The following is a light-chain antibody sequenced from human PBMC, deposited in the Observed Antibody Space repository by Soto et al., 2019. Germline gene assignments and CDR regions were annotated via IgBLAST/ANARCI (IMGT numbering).Light chain of an antibody. CDR1: SSDVGAYNY. V-gene: IGLV2-14*01. J-gene: IGLJ1*01. CDR3: GSYTTSSNYV. CDR2: DVS. Sequence: QSVLTQPASVSGSPGQSITISCTGTSSDVGAYNYVSWYQQHPGKAPKLMIYDVSHRPSGVSYRFSGSKAGNTASLTISGLQAEDEADYYCGSYTTSSNYVFGTGTKVTVL.